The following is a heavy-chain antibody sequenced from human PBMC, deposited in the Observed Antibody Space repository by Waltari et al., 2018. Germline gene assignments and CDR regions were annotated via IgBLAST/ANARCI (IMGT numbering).Heavy chain of an antibody. D-gene: IGHD5-12*01. CDR3: ARGRMATIDY. CDR2: INHSGRT. V-gene: IGHV4-34*01. Sequence: QVQLQQWGAGLLKPSETLSLTCAVYGGSFSGYSWSWIRQPPGKGLEWIGEINHSGRTNYNPSLKSRVTISVDTSKNQFSLKLSSVTAADTAVYYCARGRMATIDYWGQGTLVTVSS. J-gene: IGHJ4*02. CDR1: GGSFSGYS.